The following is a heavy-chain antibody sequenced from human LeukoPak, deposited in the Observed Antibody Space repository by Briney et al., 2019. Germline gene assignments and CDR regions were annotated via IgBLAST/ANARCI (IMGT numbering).Heavy chain of an antibody. Sequence: GGSLRLSCAASGFTFSSYAMSWVRQAPGKGLEWVSAISGSGGSTYYADSVKGRFTISRDNSKNTLYLQMNSLRAEDTAVYYCAKDVGGPSSGSYDYWGQGTLVTVSS. D-gene: IGHD1-26*01. CDR3: AKDVGGPSSGSYDY. J-gene: IGHJ4*02. V-gene: IGHV3-23*01. CDR1: GFTFSSYA. CDR2: ISGSGGST.